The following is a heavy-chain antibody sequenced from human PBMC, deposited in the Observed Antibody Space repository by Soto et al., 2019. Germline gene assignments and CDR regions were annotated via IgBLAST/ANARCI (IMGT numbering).Heavy chain of an antibody. CDR1: GGSISSAGYY. V-gene: IGHV4-31*03. CDR2: IYYSGST. CDR3: ARAPDYDQEQRFDY. D-gene: IGHD3-16*01. J-gene: IGHJ4*02. Sequence: PSETLSLTCTVSGGSISSAGYYWSWIRQHPGKGLEWIGYIYYSGSTYYNPSLKSRVTISVDTSKNQFSLKLSSVTAADTAVYYCARAPDYDQEQRFDYWGQGTLVTVSS.